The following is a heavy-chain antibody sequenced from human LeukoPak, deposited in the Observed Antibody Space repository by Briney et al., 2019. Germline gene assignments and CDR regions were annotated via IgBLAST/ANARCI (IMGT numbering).Heavy chain of an antibody. CDR3: ARAEGHWFDP. CDR2: IYYSGST. V-gene: IGHV4-59*01. J-gene: IGHJ5*02. CDR1: GGSISSYY. Sequence: SETLSLTCTVSGGSISSYYWSWIRQPPGKGLEWIGYIYYSGSTNYNPSLKSRVTISIDTSKNQFSLKLTSVSAADTAVYHCARAEGHWFDPWGQGSLVTVSS.